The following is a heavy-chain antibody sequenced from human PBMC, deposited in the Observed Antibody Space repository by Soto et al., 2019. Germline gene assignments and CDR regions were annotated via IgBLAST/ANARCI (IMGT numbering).Heavy chain of an antibody. CDR2: IYYSGST. CDR1: GGSISSYY. V-gene: IGHV4-59*01. J-gene: IGHJ4*02. Sequence: SETLSLTCTVSGGSISSYYWSWIRQPPGKGLEWIGYIYYSGSTNYNPSLKSRVTISVDTSKNQFSLKLSSVTAADTAVYYCARGDRFLERHDWGQGTLVTVSS. D-gene: IGHD3-3*01. CDR3: ARGDRFLERHD.